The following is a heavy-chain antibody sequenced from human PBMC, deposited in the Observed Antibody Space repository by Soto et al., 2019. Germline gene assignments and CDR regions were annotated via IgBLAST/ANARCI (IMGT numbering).Heavy chain of an antibody. V-gene: IGHV4-34*01. D-gene: IGHD2-21*01. CDR1: GSSLSDNY. Sequence: XETLSLTCAVYGSSLSDNYCNWLRQPPGRGLEWIGEINHSGNTNYNPSLRSRVTISIDTSKNQLSLNLRSVSAADTAVYYCARGRGEFDDWGQGTPVTVSS. CDR2: INHSGNT. J-gene: IGHJ5*02. CDR3: ARGRGEFDD.